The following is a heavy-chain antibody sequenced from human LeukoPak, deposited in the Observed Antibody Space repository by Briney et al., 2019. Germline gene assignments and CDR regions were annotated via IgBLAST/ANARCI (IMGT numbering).Heavy chain of an antibody. J-gene: IGHJ4*02. Sequence: PGGSLRLSCAASGFTFSSYVMSWVRQAPGKGLEWVSVVSGTGDSTYYADSVKGRFTISRDNSKNTLYLQMNSLRAEDTAVYYCAKAYRNWNYPDYWGQGTLVTVSS. CDR1: GFTFSSYV. D-gene: IGHD1-7*01. CDR3: AKAYRNWNYPDY. V-gene: IGHV3-23*01. CDR2: VSGTGDST.